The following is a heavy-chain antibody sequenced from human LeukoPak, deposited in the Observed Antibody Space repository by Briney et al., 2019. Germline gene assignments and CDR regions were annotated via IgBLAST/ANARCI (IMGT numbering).Heavy chain of an antibody. J-gene: IGHJ6*03. CDR2: ISGSGGTT. Sequence: GGSLRLSCAASGFTFSSYAMSWVRRVPGKGLEWVSGISGSGGTTYYAESVKGRFTISRDNPKNTLYLQMNTLRAEDTAVYYCAKDLTPNYYYYYMDVWGKGTTVTVSS. CDR1: GFTFSSYA. V-gene: IGHV3-23*01. CDR3: AKDLTPNYYYYYMDV.